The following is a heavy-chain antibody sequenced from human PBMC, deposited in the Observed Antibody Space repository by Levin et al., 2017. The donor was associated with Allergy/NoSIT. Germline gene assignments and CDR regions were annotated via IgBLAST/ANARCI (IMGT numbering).Heavy chain of an antibody. V-gene: IGHV4-59*08. CDR2: IYYSGST. D-gene: IGHD5-18*01. CDR1: GGSIRSYY. CDR3: ARQLNTAMGYDY. J-gene: IGHJ4*02. Sequence: SQTLSLTCTVSGGSIRSYYWSWIRQPPGKGLEWIGYIYYSGSTNYNPSLKSRVTISVDTSKNQFSLKQSLVTAADTAVYYCARQLNTAMGYDYWGQGTLVTVSS.